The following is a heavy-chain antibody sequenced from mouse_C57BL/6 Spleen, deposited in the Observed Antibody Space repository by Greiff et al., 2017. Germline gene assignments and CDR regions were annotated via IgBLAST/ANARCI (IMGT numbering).Heavy chain of an antibody. CDR1: GYTFTSYW. J-gene: IGHJ4*01. CDR2: IYPGSGST. D-gene: IGHD1-1*01. V-gene: IGHV1-55*01. Sequence: VQLQQPGAELVKPGASVKMSCKASGYTFTSYWITWVKQRPGQGLEWIGDIYPGSGSTNYNETFKSKATLTVDTSSSTAYMQLSSLTSEDSAVYYCARSHYYGSSDAMDYWGQGTSVTVSS. CDR3: ARSHYYGSSDAMDY.